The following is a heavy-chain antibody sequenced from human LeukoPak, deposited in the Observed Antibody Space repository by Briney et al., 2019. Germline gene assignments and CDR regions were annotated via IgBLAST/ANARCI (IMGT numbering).Heavy chain of an antibody. Sequence: GGSLRLSCAASGFTFSNAWMSWVRQAPGKGLEWVGRIKSKTDGGTTDYAAPVKGRFTISRDDSKNTLYLQMNSLKTEDTAVYYCARDPYYNSRPHICDNWGQGTLVTVSS. D-gene: IGHD3-22*01. V-gene: IGHV3-15*01. J-gene: IGHJ4*02. CDR1: GFTFSNAW. CDR2: IKSKTDGGTT. CDR3: ARDPYYNSRPHICDN.